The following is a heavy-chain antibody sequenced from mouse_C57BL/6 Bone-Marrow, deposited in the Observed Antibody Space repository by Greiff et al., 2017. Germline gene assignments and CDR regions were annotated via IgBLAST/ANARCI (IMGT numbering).Heavy chain of an antibody. CDR2: IYPRSGNT. D-gene: IGHD1-1*01. J-gene: IGHJ2*01. Sequence: VQLKESGAELARPGASVKLSCKASGYTFTSYGISWVKQRTGQGLEWIGEIYPRSGNTYYNEKFKGKATLTADKSSSTAYMELRSLTSEDSAVYFCARHYYGSSYYFDYWGQGTTLTVSS. CDR1: GYTFTSYG. V-gene: IGHV1-81*01. CDR3: ARHYYGSSYYFDY.